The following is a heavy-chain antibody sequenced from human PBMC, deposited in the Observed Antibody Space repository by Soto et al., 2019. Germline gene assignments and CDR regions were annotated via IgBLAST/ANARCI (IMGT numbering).Heavy chain of an antibody. CDR1: GFAFSSYA. J-gene: IGHJ4*02. CDR2: ISGSGGST. Sequence: EVQLLESGGGLVQPGGSLRLSCAASGFAFSSYAMGWVRQAPGKRLKWVSAISGSGGSTYYADSVKGRFTISRDNSKNTLYLQMNSLRAEDTAVYYCAKDGMTGVDYWGQGTLVTVSS. V-gene: IGHV3-23*01. CDR3: AKDGMTGVDY. D-gene: IGHD1-20*01.